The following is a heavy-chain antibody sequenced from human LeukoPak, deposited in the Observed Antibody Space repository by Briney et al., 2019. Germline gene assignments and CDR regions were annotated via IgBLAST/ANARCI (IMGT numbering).Heavy chain of an antibody. CDR2: ISYDGSNK. CDR1: GFTFSSYG. V-gene: IGHV3-30*03. CDR3: ARGSRTIELGDDY. Sequence: PGGSLRLSCAASGFTFSSYGMHWVRQVPGKGLEWVAVISYDGSNKYYADSVKGRFTISRDNSKNTLYLQMNSLRAEDTAVYYCARGSRTIELGDDYWGQGTLVTVSS. J-gene: IGHJ4*02. D-gene: IGHD5-24*01.